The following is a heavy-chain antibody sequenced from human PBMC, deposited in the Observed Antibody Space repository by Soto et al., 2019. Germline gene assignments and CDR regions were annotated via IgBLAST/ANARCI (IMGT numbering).Heavy chain of an antibody. J-gene: IGHJ4*02. CDR3: AKAYFVWSSEQPYYFDY. CDR1: GFTFSNYA. Sequence: EVQLLDSGGGLVQPGGSLRLSCAASGFTFSNYAMTWVRQGPGKGLECVSGISGSGGRSYYADSVKCRCTISRDNSKSTLYLQMNSLRAEDTAVYYCAKAYFVWSSEQPYYFDYWGQGTLVTVSS. D-gene: IGHD3-16*01. V-gene: IGHV3-23*01. CDR2: ISGSGGRS.